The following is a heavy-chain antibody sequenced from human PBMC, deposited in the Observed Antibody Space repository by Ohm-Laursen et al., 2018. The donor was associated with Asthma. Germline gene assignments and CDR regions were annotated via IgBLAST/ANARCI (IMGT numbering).Heavy chain of an antibody. CDR3: VRDYCIDGFCSKAFDP. J-gene: IGHJ5*02. D-gene: IGHD2-8*01. V-gene: IGHV3-33*08. CDR1: GFTFTSYD. CDR2: IWYGGSNK. Sequence: SLRLSCSATGFTFTSYDMYWVRQAPGKGLEFVAVIWYGGSNKYYADSVKGRFTISRDIAKNTLYLEMNSLRAEDTAVYYCVRDYCIDGFCSKAFDPWGQGTLVTDSS.